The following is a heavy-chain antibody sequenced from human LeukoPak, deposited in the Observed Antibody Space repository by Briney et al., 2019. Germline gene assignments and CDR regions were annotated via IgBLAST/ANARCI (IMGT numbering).Heavy chain of an antibody. CDR3: AKDIAQGYTFGSIEQDY. CDR1: GLTFSNYA. D-gene: IGHD5-18*01. CDR2: ITSSGGDT. Sequence: GGSLRLSCAASGLTFSNYAMSWVRQAPGKGLEWVSTITSSGGDTYYADSVKGRFTISRDNSKDTLSLQMNSLRAEDTAVYYCAKDIAQGYTFGSIEQDYWGQGTLVTVSS. J-gene: IGHJ4*02. V-gene: IGHV3-23*01.